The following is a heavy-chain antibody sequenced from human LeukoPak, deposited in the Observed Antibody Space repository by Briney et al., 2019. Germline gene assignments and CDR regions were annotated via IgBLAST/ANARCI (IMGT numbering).Heavy chain of an antibody. J-gene: IGHJ6*02. CDR2: IYYSGST. D-gene: IGHD3-9*01. V-gene: IGHV4-59*01. CDR3: ARAYYDILTGFHYYYGMDV. CDR1: GGSISSYY. Sequence: SGTLSLTCTVSGGSISSYYWSWIRQPPGKGLEWIGYIYYSGSTNYNPSLKSRVTISVDTSKNQFSLKLSSVTAADTAVYYCARAYYDILTGFHYYYGMDVWGQGTTVTVSS.